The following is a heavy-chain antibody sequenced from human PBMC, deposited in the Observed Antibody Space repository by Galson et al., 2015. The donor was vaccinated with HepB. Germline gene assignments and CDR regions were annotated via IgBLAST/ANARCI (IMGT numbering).Heavy chain of an antibody. CDR3: ARDTSYDFWSGYYNYYYGMDV. J-gene: IGHJ6*02. Sequence: SLRLSCAASGFTFSSYWMSWVRQAPGKGLEWVANIKQDGNEKYYVDSVKGRFTISRDNAKNSLYLQMNSLRAEDTAVYYCARDTSYDFWSGYYNYYYGMDVWGQGTTVTVSS. CDR2: IKQDGNEK. D-gene: IGHD3-3*01. V-gene: IGHV3-7*01. CDR1: GFTFSSYW.